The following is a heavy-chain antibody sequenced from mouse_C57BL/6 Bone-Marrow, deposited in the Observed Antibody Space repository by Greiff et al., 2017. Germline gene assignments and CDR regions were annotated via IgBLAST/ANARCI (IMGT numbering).Heavy chain of an antibody. CDR3: ARRDITTVVAWRYFDV. CDR1: DSEVFPIAY. V-gene: IGHV15-2*01. Sequence: VQLQQSGSELRSPGSSVKLSCKDFDSEVFPIAYMSWVRQKPGHGFEWIGGILPSIGRTIYGEKFEDKATLDADTLSNTAYLELNSLTSEDSAIYYCARRDITTVVAWRYFDVWGTGTTVTVSS. J-gene: IGHJ1*03. CDR2: ILPSIGRT. D-gene: IGHD1-1*01.